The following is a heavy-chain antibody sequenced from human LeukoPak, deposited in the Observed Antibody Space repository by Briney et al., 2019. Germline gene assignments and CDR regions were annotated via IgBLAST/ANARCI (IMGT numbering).Heavy chain of an antibody. CDR2: IYYSGST. D-gene: IGHD2-15*01. CDR3: ASPDSGATQRYYYYGMDV. V-gene: IGHV4-31*03. CDR1: GGSISSGGYY. J-gene: IGHJ6*02. Sequence: PSQTLSLTCTVSGGSISSGGYYWSWIRQHPGKGLEYIGYIYYSGSTYYNPSLKSRVTISMDTSKNQFSLKVNSVTAADTAVYYCASPDSGATQRYYYYGMDVWGQGTTVTVSS.